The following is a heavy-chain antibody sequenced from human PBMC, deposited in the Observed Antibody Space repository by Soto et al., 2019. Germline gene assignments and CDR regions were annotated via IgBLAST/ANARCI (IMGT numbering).Heavy chain of an antibody. V-gene: IGHV3-7*01. CDR3: ARTTMVRGVIINV. D-gene: IGHD3-10*01. Sequence: EVQLVESGGGLVQPGESLRLSCAASGFTLSSYWMSWVRQAPGTGLVWVANIKQDGSVMFYVDSVKGRITTSRDNAKKSLYLQLNGLRAEDTAVYYCARTTMVRGVIINVWGQGTLVTVSS. J-gene: IGHJ4*02. CDR2: IKQDGSVM. CDR1: GFTLSSYW.